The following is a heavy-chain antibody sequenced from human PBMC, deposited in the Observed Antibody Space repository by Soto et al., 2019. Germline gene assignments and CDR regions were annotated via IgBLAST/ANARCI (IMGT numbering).Heavy chain of an antibody. Sequence: QVQLVQSGAEVKNPGASVRVSCKASGYRFTAYYVHWVRQAPGQGLEWMGRLDLDTGGTMFAQKFQGRVTLTRDTALSTDYMEVSSLKSNHTTVYYCARHGTFVFRRYSFASDHWGQGTLGSVSA. CDR2: LDLDTGGT. CDR3: ARHGTFVFRRYSFASDH. D-gene: IGHD3-16*01. CDR1: GYRFTAYY. V-gene: IGHV1-2*06. J-gene: IGHJ4*02.